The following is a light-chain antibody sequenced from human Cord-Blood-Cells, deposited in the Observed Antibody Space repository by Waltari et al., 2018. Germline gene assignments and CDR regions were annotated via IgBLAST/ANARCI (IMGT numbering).Light chain of an antibody. J-gene: IGLJ2*01. Sequence: QSALTQPRSVSGSPGQSVTISCTGTSRDVGGYNYVSWYQQHPGKAPKLMIYDGSKRPSGVPDRFSGSKSGNTASLTISGLQAEDEADYYCCSYAGSYTVVFGGGTKLTVL. CDR1: SRDVGGYNY. CDR2: DGS. CDR3: CSYAGSYTVV. V-gene: IGLV2-11*01.